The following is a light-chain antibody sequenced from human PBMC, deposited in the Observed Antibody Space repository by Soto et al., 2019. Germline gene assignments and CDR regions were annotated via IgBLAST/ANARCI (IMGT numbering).Light chain of an antibody. CDR2: WAS. V-gene: IGKV4-1*01. CDR1: LSVLYSSNNKNH. J-gene: IGKJ3*01. Sequence: DFVMTQSPDSLSVSLGERATINCKSSLSVLYSSNNKNHLAWYQQKPGQPPKLLIYWASTRESGVPDRFSGSGSGTDFTLTISSLQAEDVAVYYCQQYYNTPFTFGPGTKVDIK. CDR3: QQYYNTPFT.